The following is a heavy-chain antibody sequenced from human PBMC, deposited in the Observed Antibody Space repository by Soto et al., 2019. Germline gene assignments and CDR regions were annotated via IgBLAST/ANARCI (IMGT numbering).Heavy chain of an antibody. CDR3: VRAGDYYDPSYDY. J-gene: IGHJ4*02. CDR2: IHYSGTT. D-gene: IGHD3-22*01. CDR1: GDSINSGDYY. V-gene: IGHV4-30-4*01. Sequence: SETLSLTCTVSGDSINSGDYYWSWIRQPPGKGLEWIGYIHYSGTTYYNPSLRSRVSMSVDTSKNQFSLKLNSVTAADTAVYFCVRAGDYYDPSYDYWGQGTLVTVSS.